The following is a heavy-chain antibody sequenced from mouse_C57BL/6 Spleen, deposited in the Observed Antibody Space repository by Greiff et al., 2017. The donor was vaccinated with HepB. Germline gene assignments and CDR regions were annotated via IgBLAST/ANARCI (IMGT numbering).Heavy chain of an antibody. J-gene: IGHJ1*03. CDR2: INPNNGGT. CDR3: AKLGTGRGYFDV. D-gene: IGHD4-1*01. V-gene: IGHV1-18*01. CDR1: GYTFTDYN. Sequence: VHVKQSGPELVKPGASVKIPCKASGYTFTDYNMDWVKQSHGKSLEWIGDINPNNGGTIYNQKFKGKATLTVDKSSSTAYMELRSLTSEDTAVYYCAKLGTGRGYFDVWGTGTTVTVSS.